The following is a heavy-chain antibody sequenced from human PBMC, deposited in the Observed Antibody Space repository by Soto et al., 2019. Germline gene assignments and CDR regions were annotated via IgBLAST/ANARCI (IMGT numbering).Heavy chain of an antibody. D-gene: IGHD6-19*01. CDR3: ARKPPYSSGWYFFDY. V-gene: IGHV5-51*01. Sequence: GESVKISCKGSGYSFTSYWIGWVRQMPGKGLEWMGIIYPGDSDTRYSPSFQGQVTISADKSISTAYLQWSSLKASDTAMYYCARKPPYSSGWYFFDYWGQGTLVTVSS. CDR2: IYPGDSDT. CDR1: GYSFTSYW. J-gene: IGHJ4*02.